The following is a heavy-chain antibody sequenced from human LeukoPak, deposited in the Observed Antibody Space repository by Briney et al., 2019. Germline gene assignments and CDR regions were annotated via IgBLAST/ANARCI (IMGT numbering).Heavy chain of an antibody. CDR2: IYHGGST. J-gene: IGHJ4*02. CDR3: ARGERELLRTDY. V-gene: IGHV4-39*07. CDR1: GGSISSHY. Sequence: SETLSLTCTVSGGSISSHYWGWIRQPPGKGLEWVGSIYHGGSTYYNPSLKSRATISVDTSKNQFSLKLNSVTAADTAVYYCARGERELLRTDYWGQGTLVTVSS. D-gene: IGHD1-26*01.